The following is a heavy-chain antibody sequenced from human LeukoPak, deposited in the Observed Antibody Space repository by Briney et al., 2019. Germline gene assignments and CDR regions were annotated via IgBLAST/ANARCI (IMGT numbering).Heavy chain of an antibody. V-gene: IGHV3-15*07. Sequence: GGSLRLSCAASEFDFSSHAMTWVRQAPGKGLEWVGRIKSKADGETIDYAAPVKGRFTFSRDDSKNMLYLQMNSLKGEDTAVYYCSTLTSRGLSDSWGQGTLVTVSS. CDR2: IKSKADGETI. J-gene: IGHJ4*02. CDR3: STLTSRGLSDS. D-gene: IGHD1-20*01. CDR1: EFDFSSHA.